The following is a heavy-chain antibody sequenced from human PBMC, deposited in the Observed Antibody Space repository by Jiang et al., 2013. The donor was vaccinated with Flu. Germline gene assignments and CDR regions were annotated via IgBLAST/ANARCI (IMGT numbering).Heavy chain of an antibody. V-gene: IGHV4-34*01. J-gene: IGHJ5*02. CDR3: AKQQLAPNWFDP. Sequence: SRVTISVDTSKNQFSLKLSSVTAADTAVYYCAKQQLAPNWFDPWGQGTLVTVSS. D-gene: IGHD6-13*01.